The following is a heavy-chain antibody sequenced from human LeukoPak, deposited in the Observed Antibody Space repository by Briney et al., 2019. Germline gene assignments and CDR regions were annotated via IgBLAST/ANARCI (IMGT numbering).Heavy chain of an antibody. Sequence: GGSLRLSCAASGFTVSSNYMSWVRQAPGKGLEWVSVIYSGGNTYYADSVKGRFTISRDNSENTVYLQMNSLRAEDTAVYYCARILGTTDAFDIWGQGTMVTVSS. CDR1: GFTVSSNY. CDR3: ARILGTTDAFDI. D-gene: IGHD2/OR15-2a*01. V-gene: IGHV3-53*01. CDR2: IYSGGNT. J-gene: IGHJ3*02.